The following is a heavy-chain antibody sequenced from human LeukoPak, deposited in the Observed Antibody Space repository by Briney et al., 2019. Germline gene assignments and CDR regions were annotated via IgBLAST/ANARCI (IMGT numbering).Heavy chain of an antibody. CDR3: AKDRGFSSGLDN. Sequence: DPGRSLRLSCAASGFTFDDYAMHWARQAPGKGLEWVSGISWNSGSIGYADSVRGRFTISRDNAKNSLYLQMNSLRAEDTAFYYCAKDRGFSSGLDNWGQGTLVTVSS. D-gene: IGHD3-22*01. J-gene: IGHJ4*02. CDR1: GFTFDDYA. CDR2: ISWNSGSI. V-gene: IGHV3-9*01.